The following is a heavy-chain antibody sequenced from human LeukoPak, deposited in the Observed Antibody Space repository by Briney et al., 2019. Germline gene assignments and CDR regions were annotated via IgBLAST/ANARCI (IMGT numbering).Heavy chain of an antibody. J-gene: IGHJ4*02. D-gene: IGHD5-18*01. CDR2: INPNSGGT. CDR1: GYTCTGYY. V-gene: IGHV1-2*02. CDR3: ARGAQLWLTDYFDY. Sequence: GASVKVSCKASGYTCTGYYMHWVRQAPGQGLEWMGWINPNSGGTNYAQKFQGRVTMTRDTSISTAYVELSRLRSDDTAVYYCARGAQLWLTDYFDYWGQGTLVTVSS.